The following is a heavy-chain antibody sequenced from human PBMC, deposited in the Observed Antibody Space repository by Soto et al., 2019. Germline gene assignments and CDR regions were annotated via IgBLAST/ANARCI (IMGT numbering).Heavy chain of an antibody. V-gene: IGHV5-10-1*01. J-gene: IGHJ4*02. CDR3: ARLVMTGPVPYTYYYDSTDY. D-gene: IGHD3-22*01. CDR2: IDPSDSYT. Sequence: GESLKISCKGSGYSFTSYWISWVRQMPGKGLEWMGRIDPSDSYTNYSPSFQGHVTISADKSISTAYLQWSSLKASDTAMYYCARLVMTGPVPYTYYYDSTDYWGQGTLVTVSS. CDR1: GYSFTSYW.